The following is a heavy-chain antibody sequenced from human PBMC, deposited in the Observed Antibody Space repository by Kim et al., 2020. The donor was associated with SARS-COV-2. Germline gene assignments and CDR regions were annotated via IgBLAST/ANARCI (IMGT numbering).Heavy chain of an antibody. CDR3: GRSPSAIFYRWLDP. CDR1: GFSFSDSG. CDR2: ISSSGGST. J-gene: IGHJ5*02. D-gene: IGHD2-8*01. V-gene: IGHV3-23*01. Sequence: GGSLRLSCVASGFSFSDSGMNWVRQVPGKGLEWVSSISSSGGSTYYANSVKGRFTISRDNSKNTVFLQMSNLRAEDTALYYCGRSPSAIFYRWLDPWGQGTLVSVSS.